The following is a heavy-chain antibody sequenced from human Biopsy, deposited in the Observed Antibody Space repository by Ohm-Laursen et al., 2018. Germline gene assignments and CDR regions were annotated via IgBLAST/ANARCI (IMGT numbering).Heavy chain of an antibody. CDR2: IYHSGST. Sequence: TLSLTCAVSGYSISSGYYWGWIRQPPGEGLEWIGSIYHSGSTYYNPPFKSRVTISVDTSKNQFSLKLSSVTAADTAGYYCARGQALKSFDYWGQGTLVTVSS. CDR1: GYSISSGYY. J-gene: IGHJ4*02. V-gene: IGHV4-38-2*01. CDR3: ARGQALKSFDY.